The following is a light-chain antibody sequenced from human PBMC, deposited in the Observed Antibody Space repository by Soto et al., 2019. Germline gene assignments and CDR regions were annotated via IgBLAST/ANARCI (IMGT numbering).Light chain of an antibody. Sequence: QLVLTQPPSASGTPGQRVTISCSGSSSNIGSNYVYWYQQLPGTAPKLLIYRNNQRPSGVPDRFSGSKSGTSASLAISGLRSEDEADYYCAAWDDSLSGEVFGGGTKLT. CDR1: SSNIGSNY. V-gene: IGLV1-47*01. J-gene: IGLJ2*01. CDR3: AAWDDSLSGEV. CDR2: RNN.